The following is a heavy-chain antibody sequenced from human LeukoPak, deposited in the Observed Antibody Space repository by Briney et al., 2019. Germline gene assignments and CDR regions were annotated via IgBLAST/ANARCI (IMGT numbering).Heavy chain of an antibody. J-gene: IGHJ6*02. CDR3: ARVRMSIMDV. CDR2: ISTTGSAI. D-gene: IGHD6-6*01. Sequence: PGGSLRLSCVTSGFAFSYSEMTWVRQAPGKGLEWVSYISTTGSAIYYADSLKGRFTISRDNAKNSVYLRMNSLRAEDTGIYYCARVRMSIMDVWGQGTTVTVSS. CDR1: GFAFSYSE. V-gene: IGHV3-48*03.